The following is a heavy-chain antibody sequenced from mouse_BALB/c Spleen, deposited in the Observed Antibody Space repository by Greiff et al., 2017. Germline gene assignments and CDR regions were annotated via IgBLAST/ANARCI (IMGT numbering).Heavy chain of an antibody. J-gene: IGHJ3*01. Sequence: QVQLQQSGPELVKPGASVRISCKASGYTFTSYYIHWVKQRPGQGLEWIGWIYPGNVNTKYNEKFKGKATLTADKSSSTAYMQLSSLTSEDSAVYFCARSGGNYVEFAYWGQGTLVTVSA. CDR2: IYPGNVNT. D-gene: IGHD2-1*01. CDR1: GYTFTSYY. CDR3: ARSGGNYVEFAY. V-gene: IGHV1S56*01.